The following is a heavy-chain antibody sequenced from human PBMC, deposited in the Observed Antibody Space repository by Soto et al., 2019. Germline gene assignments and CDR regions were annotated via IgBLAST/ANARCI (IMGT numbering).Heavy chain of an antibody. CDR2: ISYDGSNK. CDR1: GFTFSSYG. CDR3: SKEYYYDSSAHICPDY. Sequence: QVQLVESGGGVVQPGRSLRLSCAASGFTFSSYGMHWVRQAPGKGLEWVAVISYDGSNKYYADSVKGRFTISRDNSKNTLYLQMNSLRAEDTAVYYCSKEYYYDSSAHICPDYWGQGTLVTDSS. J-gene: IGHJ4*02. V-gene: IGHV3-30*18. D-gene: IGHD3-22*01.